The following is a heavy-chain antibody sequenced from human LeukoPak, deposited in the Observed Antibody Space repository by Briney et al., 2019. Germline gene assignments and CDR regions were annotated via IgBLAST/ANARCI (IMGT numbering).Heavy chain of an antibody. D-gene: IGHD1-26*01. CDR2: IYGGGST. CDR3: ARGSWELLPGAFDY. J-gene: IGHJ4*02. CDR1: GFTVSSDY. V-gene: IGHV3-53*01. Sequence: GGSLRLSCAASGFTVSSDYISWVRQAPGRGLEWVSLIYGGGSTYYAGFVRGRSTVSRDKSKNTVYLQLNSLRAEDTAVYYCARGSWELLPGAFDYWGQGNLVTVSS.